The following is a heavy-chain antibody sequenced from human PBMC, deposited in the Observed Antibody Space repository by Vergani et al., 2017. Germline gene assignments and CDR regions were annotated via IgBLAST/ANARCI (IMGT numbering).Heavy chain of an antibody. V-gene: IGHV3-30*02. D-gene: IGHD3-16*01. CDR1: GFTFSSYG. J-gene: IGHJ6*02. CDR3: LGDGSYYYGMDV. CDR2: IRYDGSNK. Sequence: QVQLVESGGGVVQPGGSLRLSCAASGFTFSSYGMLWVRQAPGKGLEWVAFIRYDGSNKYYADSVKGRFTISRDNSKNTLYLQMNSLRAEDTAVYYCLGDGSYYYGMDVWGQGTTVTVSS.